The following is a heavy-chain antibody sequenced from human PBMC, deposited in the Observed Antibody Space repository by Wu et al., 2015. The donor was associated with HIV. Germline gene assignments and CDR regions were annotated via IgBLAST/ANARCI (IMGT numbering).Heavy chain of an antibody. Sequence: QVQLVQSGAEVKKPGASVKVSCKASGYTFTSYGISWVRQAPGQGLEWMGWISAYNGNTNYAQKLQGRVTMTTDTSTSTAYMELRSLRSDDTAVYYCARDGGLWFGELLYSQSRLPYYYYGMDVWGQGTTVTVSS. V-gene: IGHV1-18*01. J-gene: IGHJ6*02. CDR2: ISAYNGNT. CDR3: ARDGGLWFGELLYSQSRLPYYYYGMDV. D-gene: IGHD3-10*01. CDR1: GYTFTSYG.